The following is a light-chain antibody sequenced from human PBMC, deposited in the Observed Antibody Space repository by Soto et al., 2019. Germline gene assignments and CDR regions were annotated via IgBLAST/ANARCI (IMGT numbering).Light chain of an antibody. CDR2: DVS. CDR3: SSYTSSSTQV. Sequence: QSVLTQPASVSGSPGQSITISCXGTSSDVGGYNYVSWYQQHPGKAPKLMIYDVSNRPSGVSNRFSGSKSGNTASLTISGLQAEDEADYYCSSYTSSSTQVFGTGTKLTVL. V-gene: IGLV2-14*01. J-gene: IGLJ1*01. CDR1: SSDVGGYNY.